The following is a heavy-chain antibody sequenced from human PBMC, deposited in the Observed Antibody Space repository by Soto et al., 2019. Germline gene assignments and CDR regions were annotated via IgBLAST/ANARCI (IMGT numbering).Heavy chain of an antibody. J-gene: IGHJ4*02. CDR2: IYSSGST. V-gene: IGHV4-4*07. CDR3: ARDEQQWRGFDC. D-gene: IGHD6-19*01. Sequence: PSETLSLTCTVSGDSISSYYWTWIRQPAGKGLEWIGRIYSSGSTNYNPSLKSRVTMSVDTSKNQFSLKLSSVTAADTAVYYCARDEQQWRGFDCWGQGTLVTVSS. CDR1: GDSISSYY.